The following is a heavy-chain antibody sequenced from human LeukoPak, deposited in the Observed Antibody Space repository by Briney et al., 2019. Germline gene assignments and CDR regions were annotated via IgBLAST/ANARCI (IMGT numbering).Heavy chain of an antibody. CDR1: GGSISSYY. V-gene: IGHV4-4*07. CDR2: IYTSGNT. Sequence: SETLSLTCTVSGGSISSYYWNWIRQPAGKGLEWIGRIYTSGNTNYSPSLKSRVTISVDKSKNQFSLKLSSVTAADTAVYYCAGTDTNRFDYWGQGARVTVSS. D-gene: IGHD1-14*01. CDR3: AGTDTNRFDY. J-gene: IGHJ4*02.